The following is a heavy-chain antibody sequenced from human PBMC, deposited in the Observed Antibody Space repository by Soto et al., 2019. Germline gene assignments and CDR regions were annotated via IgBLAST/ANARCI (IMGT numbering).Heavy chain of an antibody. V-gene: IGHV4-34*01. CDR2: INHSGST. J-gene: IGHJ4*02. CDR1: GGSFSGYY. D-gene: IGHD3-10*01. Sequence: SETLSLTCAVYGGSFSGYYWSWIRQPPGKGLEWIGEINHSGSTNYNPSLKSRVTISVDTSKNQFSLKLSSVTAADTAVYYCARAGEPARPFDYWGQGTLVTVSS. CDR3: ARAGEPARPFDY.